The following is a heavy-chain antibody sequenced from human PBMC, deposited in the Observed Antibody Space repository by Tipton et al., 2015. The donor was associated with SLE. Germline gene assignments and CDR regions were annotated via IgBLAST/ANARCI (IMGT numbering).Heavy chain of an antibody. Sequence: SLRLSCAASGFTFSSYSMNWVRQAPGKGLEWVSSISSSSSYIYYADSVKGRFTISRDNAKNSLYLQMNSLRAEDTAVYYCAREGRGQYSYGWNYYYGMDVWGQGTTVTVSS. CDR1: GFTFSSYS. CDR3: AREGRGQYSYGWNYYYGMDV. CDR2: ISSSSSYI. D-gene: IGHD5-18*01. V-gene: IGHV3-21*01. J-gene: IGHJ6*02.